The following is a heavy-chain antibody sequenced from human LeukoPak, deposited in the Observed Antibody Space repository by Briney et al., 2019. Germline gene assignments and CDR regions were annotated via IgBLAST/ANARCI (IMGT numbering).Heavy chain of an antibody. CDR1: GDSTRTSGYY. J-gene: IGHJ3*02. CDR3: ARGSAAGWHAFDI. V-gene: IGHV4-31*03. D-gene: IGHD5-24*01. Sequence: SSETLSLTCTVSGDSTRTSGYYWTWIRQHPGKDLEWIGYIYYSGRTYYSPSLKSRVTISVHTSENQFSLELSSVTAADTAVYYCARGSAAGWHAFDIWGQGTMVTVSS. CDR2: IYYSGRT.